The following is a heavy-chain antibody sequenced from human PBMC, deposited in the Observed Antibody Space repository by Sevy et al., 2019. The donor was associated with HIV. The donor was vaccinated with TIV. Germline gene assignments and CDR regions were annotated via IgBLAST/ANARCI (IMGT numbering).Heavy chain of an antibody. Sequence: SETLSLTCTVSGGSISSYYWSWIRQPPGKGLEWIGYIYYSGSTNYNPSLKSRVTISVDTSKNQFSLKLSSVTAADTAVYYCARHYDFLYNWFDPWGQGTLVTVSS. J-gene: IGHJ5*02. V-gene: IGHV4-59*08. CDR2: IYYSGST. CDR3: ARHYDFLYNWFDP. CDR1: GGSISSYY. D-gene: IGHD3-3*01.